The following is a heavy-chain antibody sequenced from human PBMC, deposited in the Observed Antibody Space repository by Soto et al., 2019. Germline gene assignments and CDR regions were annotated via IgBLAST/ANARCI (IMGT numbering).Heavy chain of an antibody. V-gene: IGHV1-2*04. CDR1: RYTFTGYY. Sequence: SVKVSFKASRYTFTGYYMHWVRQAPGQGLEWMGWINPNSGGTNYAQKFQGWVTMTRDTSISTAYMELSRLRSDDTAVYYCARWVGASLDAFDIWGQGTMVTVSS. J-gene: IGHJ3*02. D-gene: IGHD1-26*01. CDR3: ARWVGASLDAFDI. CDR2: INPNSGGT.